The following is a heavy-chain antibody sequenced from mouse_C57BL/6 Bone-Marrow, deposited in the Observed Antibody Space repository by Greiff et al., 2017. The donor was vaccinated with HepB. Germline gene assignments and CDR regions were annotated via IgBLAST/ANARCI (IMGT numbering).Heavy chain of an antibody. V-gene: IGHV14-3*01. D-gene: IGHD2-4*01. CDR2: IDPANGNT. Sequence: EIKLQESVAELVRPGASVKLSCTASGFNIKNTYMHWVKQRPEQGLEWIGRIDPANGNTKYAPKFQGKATITADTSSNTAYLQLSSLTSEDTAIYYCARGWDYDYAPFAYWGQGTLVTVSA. J-gene: IGHJ3*01. CDR3: ARGWDYDYAPFAY. CDR1: GFNIKNTY.